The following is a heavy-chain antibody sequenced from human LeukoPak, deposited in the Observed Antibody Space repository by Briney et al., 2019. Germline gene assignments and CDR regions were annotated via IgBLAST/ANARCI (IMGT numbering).Heavy chain of an antibody. D-gene: IGHD5-12*01. J-gene: IGHJ4*02. V-gene: IGHV1-46*01. CDR1: GYTFTSYY. CDR3: ARDMGRMVATDSTIFDY. Sequence: GASVKVSCKASGYTFTSYYMHWVRQAPGQGLEWMGIINPSGGSTSYAQKFQGRVTMTRDTSTSTVYMELSSLRSEDTAVYYCARDMGRMVATDSTIFDYWGQGTLVTVSS. CDR2: INPSGGST.